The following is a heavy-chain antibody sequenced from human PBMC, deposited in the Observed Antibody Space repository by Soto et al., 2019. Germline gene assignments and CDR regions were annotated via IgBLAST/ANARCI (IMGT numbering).Heavy chain of an antibody. Sequence: SVKGRFTISRDSAKNSLYLQMNSLRAEDTAVYYCARKTWLQGSGGQYYYYGMDVWVQGTTVTVSS. CDR3: ARKTWLQGSGGQYYYYGMDV. V-gene: IGHV3-11*03. J-gene: IGHJ6*02. D-gene: IGHD5-12*01.